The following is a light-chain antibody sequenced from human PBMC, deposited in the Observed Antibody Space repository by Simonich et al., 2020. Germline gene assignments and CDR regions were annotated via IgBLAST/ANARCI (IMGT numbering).Light chain of an antibody. CDR3: QVWDSSSDHWV. CDR1: KIGTNA. Sequence: YELTQPHSVSVATAQMARITCGGNKIGTNAVHWYQQKPGQDPVLAIYSDRNRPSGRPERFSGSNPGNNASVTISRIEAGDEADYYCQVWDSSSDHWVFGGGTKLTVL. J-gene: IGLJ3*02. V-gene: IGLV3-12*02. CDR2: SDR.